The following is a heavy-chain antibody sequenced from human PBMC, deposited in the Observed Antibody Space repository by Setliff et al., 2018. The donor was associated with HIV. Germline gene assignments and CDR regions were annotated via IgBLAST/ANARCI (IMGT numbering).Heavy chain of an antibody. D-gene: IGHD6-25*01. Sequence: SETLSLTCSVSGDPLSIYYWSWIRQPPGKGLEWIGYIYYNGSTTYNPSLKSRVSVSIGPSKNQFSLNLSSVTAADTAVYYCARDVGSSAWPFDHWGQGTLVTVSS. CDR3: ARDVGSSAWPFDH. V-gene: IGHV4-59*12. CDR1: GDPLSIYY. J-gene: IGHJ4*02. CDR2: IYYNGST.